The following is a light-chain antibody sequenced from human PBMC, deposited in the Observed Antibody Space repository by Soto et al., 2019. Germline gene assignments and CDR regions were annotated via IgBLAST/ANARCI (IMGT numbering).Light chain of an antibody. CDR3: QQYITSPPMYT. CDR2: GAS. V-gene: IGKV3-20*01. J-gene: IGKJ2*01. CDR1: QSVNSRY. Sequence: ETVLTQSPGTLSLSPGEGATLSCRASQSVNSRYLAWYQQKPGQAPRLLIYGASNRATGIPDRFSGSGSGTEFTLSISRLEPEDFAVYYCQQYITSPPMYTFGQGTKLEIK.